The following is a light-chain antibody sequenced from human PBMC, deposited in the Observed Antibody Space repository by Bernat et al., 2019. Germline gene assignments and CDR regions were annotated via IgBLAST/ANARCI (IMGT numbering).Light chain of an antibody. J-gene: IGKJ5*01. CDR1: QGISSY. Sequence: DIQLTQSPSFLSASVGDRVTITCRASQGISSYLAWYQQKPGKAPNLLIYGASTLQTGVPSRFSGSGSGTEFTLTISSLRPEDFATYHCQQLNSYPITFGQGTRLEIK. CDR2: GAS. V-gene: IGKV1-9*01. CDR3: QQLNSYPIT.